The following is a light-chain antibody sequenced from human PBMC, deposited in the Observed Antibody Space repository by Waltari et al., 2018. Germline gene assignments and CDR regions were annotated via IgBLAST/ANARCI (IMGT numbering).Light chain of an antibody. V-gene: IGLV3-25*03. CDR1: ALPKQY. CDR2: EDS. J-gene: IGLJ2*01. Sequence: SYELTQPPSVSVSPGQTARITCSGDALPKQYAYWYQQKPGQAPVRVIYEDSERPPGSPERFPGSSSGTTVTLTISGVQAEDEADYYCQSADSSGTHRVFGGGTKLTVL. CDR3: QSADSSGTHRV.